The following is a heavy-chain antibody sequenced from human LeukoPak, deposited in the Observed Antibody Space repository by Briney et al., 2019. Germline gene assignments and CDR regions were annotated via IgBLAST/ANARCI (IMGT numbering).Heavy chain of an antibody. V-gene: IGHV3-30*02. D-gene: IGHD3-3*01. CDR3: AKDKSNYDFQDAFDI. J-gene: IGHJ3*02. CDR1: GFTFSAYG. CDR2: IRYDGSNK. Sequence: GGSLRLSCAASGFTFSAYGMHWVRQAPGKGLEWVAFIRYDGSNKNYADSVKGRFTISRDNSKNTLYLQMNSLRAEDTAVYYCAKDKSNYDFQDAFDIWGQGTMVTVSS.